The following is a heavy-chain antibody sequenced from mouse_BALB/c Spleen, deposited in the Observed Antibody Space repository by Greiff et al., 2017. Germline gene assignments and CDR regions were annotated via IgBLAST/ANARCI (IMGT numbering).Heavy chain of an antibody. CDR2: ITPYNGDT. D-gene: IGHD2-4*01. Sequence: VQLQQSGPELVKPGASVKISCKASGYSFTGYFMNWVMQSHGKSLEWIGRITPYNGDTFYNQKFKGKATLTVDKSSSTAHMELRILASEDSAVYYCASSTMITFDYWGQGTTLTVSS. V-gene: IGHV1-20*02. CDR3: ASSTMITFDY. CDR1: GYSFTGYF. J-gene: IGHJ2*01.